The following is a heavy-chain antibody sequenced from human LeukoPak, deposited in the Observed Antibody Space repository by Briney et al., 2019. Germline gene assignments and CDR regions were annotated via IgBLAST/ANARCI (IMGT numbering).Heavy chain of an antibody. CDR2: IIPIFGTA. V-gene: IGHV1-69*13. CDR1: GGTFSSYV. Sequence: SVKVSCKASGGTFSSYVISWVRQAPGQGVKWRGGIIPIFGTANYAQKFQGRVTITADESTSTAYMELSSLRSEDTAVYYCARVVPAAIPGFDPWGQGTLVTVSS. CDR3: ARVVPAAIPGFDP. J-gene: IGHJ5*02. D-gene: IGHD2-2*01.